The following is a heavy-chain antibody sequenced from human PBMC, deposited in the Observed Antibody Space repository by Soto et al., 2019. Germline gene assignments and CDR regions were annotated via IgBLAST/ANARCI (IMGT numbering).Heavy chain of an antibody. CDR3: AKASGRIRFLPDDF. CDR1: GFTFSDYA. Sequence: EVQLLESGGGLVHPGGSLRLSCAASGFTFSDYAMNWVRQASGKGLEWVSGLSGSGGSTHYADSVKGRFTASRDNPRNTLYLQMDSLRVEDTAIYYCAKASGRIRFLPDDFWGQGTLVTVSS. D-gene: IGHD3-10*01. CDR2: LSGSGGST. V-gene: IGHV3-23*01. J-gene: IGHJ4*02.